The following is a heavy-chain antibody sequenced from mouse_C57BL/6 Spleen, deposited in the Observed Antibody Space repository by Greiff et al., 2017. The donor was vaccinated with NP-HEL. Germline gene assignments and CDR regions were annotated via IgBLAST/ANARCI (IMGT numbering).Heavy chain of an antibody. V-gene: IGHV14-3*01. CDR3: ALGYSCSRYGFAY. D-gene: IGHD1-1*01. CDR2: IDPSNGNT. J-gene: IGHJ3*01. CDR1: GFNITNTY. Sequence: VQLKESVAELVRPGASVKLSCTASGFNITNTYMHWVKQRPEQGLEWIGRIDPSNGNTKYAPKFPGKATLTADQSSNTAYMQLSSLTSEDTAIYYCALGYSCSRYGFAYWGQGTLVTVSA.